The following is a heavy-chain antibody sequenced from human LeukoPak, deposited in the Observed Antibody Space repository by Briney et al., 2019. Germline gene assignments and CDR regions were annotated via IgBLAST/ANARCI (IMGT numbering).Heavy chain of an antibody. CDR3: ARRVTSYGYYFDY. D-gene: IGHD5-18*01. V-gene: IGHV4-59*12. J-gene: IGHJ4*02. CDR2: IYYSGST. Sequence: SETLSLTCTVSGGSISSYYWSWIRQPPGKGLEWIGYIYYSGSTNYNPSLKSRVTISVDTSKNQFSLKLSPVTAADTAVYYCARRVTSYGYYFDYWGQGTLVTVSS. CDR1: GGSISSYY.